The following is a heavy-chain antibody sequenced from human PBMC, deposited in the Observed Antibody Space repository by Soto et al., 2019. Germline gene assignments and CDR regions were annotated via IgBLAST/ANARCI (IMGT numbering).Heavy chain of an antibody. J-gene: IGHJ4*02. CDR3: ASGQMASPPGIAAALLPYYFDY. Sequence: PSETLSLTCAVSGGSISSSNWWSWVRQPPGKGLEWIGEIYHSGSTNYNPSLKSRVTISVDKSKNQFSLKLSSVTAADTAVYYCASGQMASPPGIAAALLPYYFDYWRQGTLVTVS. CDR2: IYHSGST. V-gene: IGHV4-4*02. D-gene: IGHD6-13*01. CDR1: GGSISSSNW.